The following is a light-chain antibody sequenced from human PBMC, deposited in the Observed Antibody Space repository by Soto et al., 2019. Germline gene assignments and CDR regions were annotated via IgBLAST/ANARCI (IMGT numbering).Light chain of an antibody. J-gene: IGLJ1*01. CDR1: SSNIGGNS. Sequence: QSVLTQPPSVSAAPGQKVTISCSGSSSNIGGNSVSWYQQLPGTAPKLLIYDDDMRPSGIPDRFSGSKSGTSATLGITGFRTGDEADYYCGSWDSSLSAYVFGTGTKVTVL. CDR3: GSWDSSLSAYV. CDR2: DDD. V-gene: IGLV1-51*01.